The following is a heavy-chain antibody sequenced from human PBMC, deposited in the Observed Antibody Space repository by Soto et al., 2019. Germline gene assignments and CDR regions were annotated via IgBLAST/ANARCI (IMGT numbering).Heavy chain of an antibody. V-gene: IGHV3-30*18. CDR1: GFTFSSYG. D-gene: IGHD6-6*01. CDR3: AKVSSIAARRDFDY. Sequence: PGGSLSPSCAASGFTFSSYGMHWVRQAPGKGLEWVAVISYDGSNKYYADSVKGRFTISRDNSKNTLYLQMNSLRAEDTAVYYCAKVSSIAARRDFDYWGQGTLVTVSS. J-gene: IGHJ4*02. CDR2: ISYDGSNK.